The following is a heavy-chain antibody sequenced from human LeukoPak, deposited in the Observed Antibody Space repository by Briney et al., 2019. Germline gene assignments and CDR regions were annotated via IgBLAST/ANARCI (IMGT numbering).Heavy chain of an antibody. J-gene: IGHJ4*02. Sequence: PAETLSLMCTVSGGSIRSYYWTWIRQPPGKGLQWIGYIYYSGVTNYNPSLKSRVYISVDTSKNQLSLELSSVTAADTAVYYCTRGRGVLQKWGQGSLVTVSS. CDR2: IYYSGVT. CDR1: GGSIRSYY. CDR3: TRGRGVLQK. D-gene: IGHD3-10*01. V-gene: IGHV4-59*01.